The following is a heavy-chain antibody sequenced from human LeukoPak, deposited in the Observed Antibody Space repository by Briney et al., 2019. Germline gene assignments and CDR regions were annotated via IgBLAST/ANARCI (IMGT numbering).Heavy chain of an antibody. D-gene: IGHD2-2*01. CDR3: AKGRYCSSTSCYEAGGDY. J-gene: IGHJ4*02. CDR2: ISGSGGST. Sequence: GGSLRLSCAASGFTFSSYAMSWVRQAPGKGLEWVSAISGSGGSTYYADSVKGRFTISRDNSKNTLYLQMNSLRAEDTAVYYCAKGRYCSSTSCYEAGGDYWGQGTLVTVS. CDR1: GFTFSSYA. V-gene: IGHV3-23*01.